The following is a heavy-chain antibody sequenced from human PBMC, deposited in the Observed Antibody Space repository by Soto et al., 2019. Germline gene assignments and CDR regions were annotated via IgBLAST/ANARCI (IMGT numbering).Heavy chain of an antibody. Sequence: QVQLQESGPGLVRPSGALSVTCAVSGDSISRSHWWSWVRQSPGKGLEWIGEISHSGITKYNPSHKSRVTISGDKSKNKLSLKLTSVTAADTAVYDCARVRYDRSGFDHWGQGTLGSVSS. CDR2: ISHSGIT. V-gene: IGHV4-4*02. D-gene: IGHD3-22*01. CDR1: GDSISRSHW. J-gene: IGHJ4*02. CDR3: ARVRYDRSGFDH.